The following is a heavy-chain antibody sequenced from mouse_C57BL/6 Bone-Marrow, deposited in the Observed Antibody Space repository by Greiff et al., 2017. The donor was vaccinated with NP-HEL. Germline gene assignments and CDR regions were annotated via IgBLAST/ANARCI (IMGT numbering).Heavy chain of an antibody. D-gene: IGHD1-1*01. Sequence: EVQLQQSGPELVKPGASVKIPCKASGYTFTDYNMDWVKQSHGKSLEWIGDINPNNGGTIYNQKFKGKATLTVDKSSSTAYMALRSLTSEDTAVYYCAGDYGSSVTYWYFDVWGTGTTVTVSS. V-gene: IGHV1-18*01. J-gene: IGHJ1*03. CDR3: AGDYGSSVTYWYFDV. CDR2: INPNNGGT. CDR1: GYTFTDYN.